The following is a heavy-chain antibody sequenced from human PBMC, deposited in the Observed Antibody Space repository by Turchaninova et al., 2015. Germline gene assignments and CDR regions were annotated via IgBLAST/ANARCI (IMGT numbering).Heavy chain of an antibody. J-gene: IGHJ4*02. D-gene: IGHD3-22*01. CDR2: ITWNSGTK. CDR1: GFTFDVYA. V-gene: IGHV3-9*03. CDR3: ARHRSYDSSGHFDY. Sequence: EVQLVESGGGLVQPGRSLRLSCAASGFTFDVYAMHWVRQAPGKGLEWVSGITWNSGTKDYADFVKGRFTISRDNAKNSLYLQMNSLRAEDMALYYCARHRSYDSSGHFDYWGQGTLVTVSS.